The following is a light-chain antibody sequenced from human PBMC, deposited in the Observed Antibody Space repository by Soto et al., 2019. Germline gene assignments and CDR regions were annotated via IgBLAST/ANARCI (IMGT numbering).Light chain of an antibody. J-gene: IGKJ5*01. CDR3: QHRSNWHIT. CDR2: DTS. V-gene: IGKV3-11*01. Sequence: EIVLTQSPATLSLSPGERAALSCRASQSVSNYLAWYQQKPGQAPRLLIYDTSNRATAIPARFSGGGSGTDFTLTISSLEPEDFAIYYCQHRSNWHITFGQGTRLDIK. CDR1: QSVSNY.